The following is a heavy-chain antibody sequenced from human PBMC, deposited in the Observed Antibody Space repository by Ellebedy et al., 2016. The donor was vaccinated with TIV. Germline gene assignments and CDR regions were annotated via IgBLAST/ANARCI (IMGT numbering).Heavy chain of an antibody. J-gene: IGHJ4*02. Sequence: GGSLRLSCAVSGFDVSSNYWSWVRQAPGKGLDWVSIIYSAGSTYYVDSVKGRFTISRDSSNNTLHLQMTSLRADDTAVYYCARVDLGLAFDHWGRGALITVSS. CDR1: GFDVSSNY. CDR2: IYSAGST. D-gene: IGHD3/OR15-3a*01. CDR3: ARVDLGLAFDH. V-gene: IGHV3-53*01.